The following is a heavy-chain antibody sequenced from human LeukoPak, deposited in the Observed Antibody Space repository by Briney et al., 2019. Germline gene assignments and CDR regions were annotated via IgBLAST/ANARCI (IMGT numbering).Heavy chain of an antibody. J-gene: IGHJ4*02. Sequence: GGSLRLSCAASGFSITNNWMYWVRQAPGRGLVWFSRIKNDERTAVYADSVKGRFTISRDNARNTLFLQMNSLRAEDTAVYYCATVFKGSSLQDYWGQGTLVTVSS. CDR1: GFSITNNW. CDR2: IKNDERTA. V-gene: IGHV3-74*01. D-gene: IGHD1-26*01. CDR3: ATVFKGSSLQDY.